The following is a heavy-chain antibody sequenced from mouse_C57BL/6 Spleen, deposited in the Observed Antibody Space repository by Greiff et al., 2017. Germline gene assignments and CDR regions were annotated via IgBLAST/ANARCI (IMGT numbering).Heavy chain of an antibody. D-gene: IGHD1-1*02. J-gene: IGHJ4*01. V-gene: IGHV2-9-1*01. Sequence: VKLVESGPGLVAPSQSLSITCTVSGFSLTSYAISWVRQPPGKGLEWLGVIWTGGGTYYNSSLKSRLSISKDNSKSQVFIKMNSLQTDDTARYYCARYGSYAIDYWGQGTSVTVSS. CDR2: IWTGGGT. CDR1: GFSLTSYA. CDR3: ARYGSYAIDY.